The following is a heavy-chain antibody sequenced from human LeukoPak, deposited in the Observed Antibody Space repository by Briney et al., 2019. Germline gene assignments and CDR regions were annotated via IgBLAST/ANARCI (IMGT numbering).Heavy chain of an antibody. CDR3: ARVLRDGDYFA. J-gene: IGHJ5*02. Sequence: PGGSLRLSCAASGFTFSSYEMNWVRQAPRKGLEWVSYISSSGSTIYYADSVKGRFTISRDNAKNSLYLQMNSLRAEDTAVYYCARVLRDGDYFAWGQGTLVTVSS. D-gene: IGHD4-17*01. V-gene: IGHV3-48*03. CDR1: GFTFSSYE. CDR2: ISSSGSTI.